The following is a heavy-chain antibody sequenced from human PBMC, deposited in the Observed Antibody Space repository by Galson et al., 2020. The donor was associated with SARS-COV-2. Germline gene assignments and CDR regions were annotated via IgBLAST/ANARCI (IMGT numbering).Heavy chain of an antibody. CDR2: IKQDGSEK. V-gene: IGHV3-7*03. D-gene: IGHD6-13*01. CDR1: GFNFSSYW. J-gene: IGHJ4*02. CDR3: ARVPSGSWYFVY. Sequence: GESLKISCAASGFNFSSYWMSWVRQAPGKGLEWVANIKQDGSEKYYVDSVKGRFTISRDNAKISLYLQMNSLRAEDTAVYYCARVPSGSWYFVYWCQGTLVTVSS.